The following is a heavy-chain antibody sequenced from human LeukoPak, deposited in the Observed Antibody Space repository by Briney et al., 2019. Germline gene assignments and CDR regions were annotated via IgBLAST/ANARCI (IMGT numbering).Heavy chain of an antibody. CDR2: IIPIFGTA. V-gene: IGHV1-69*01. D-gene: IGHD3-3*01. CDR3: AGAQILTALLGVPDLKLGAFDI. J-gene: IGHJ3*02. Sequence: SVKVSCKASGGTFISYAISWVRQAPGQGLEWMGGIIPIFGTANYVQKFQGRVTINADESTSTAYMELSSLRSEDTAVYYCAGAQILTALLGVPDLKLGAFDIWGEGTMVTVSS. CDR1: GGTFISYA.